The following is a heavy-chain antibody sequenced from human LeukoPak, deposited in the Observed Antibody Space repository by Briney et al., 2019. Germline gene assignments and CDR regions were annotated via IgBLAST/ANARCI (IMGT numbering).Heavy chain of an antibody. J-gene: IGHJ4*02. D-gene: IGHD3-22*01. CDR1: GGSFSGYC. CDR3: ARNSGYPRVTDY. Sequence: PSETLSLTCAVYGGSFSGYCWSWIRQPPGKGLEWIGEINHSGSTNYNPSLKSRVTISVDTSKNQFSLKLSSVTAADTAVYYCARNSGYPRVTDYWGQGTLVTVSS. V-gene: IGHV4-34*01. CDR2: INHSGST.